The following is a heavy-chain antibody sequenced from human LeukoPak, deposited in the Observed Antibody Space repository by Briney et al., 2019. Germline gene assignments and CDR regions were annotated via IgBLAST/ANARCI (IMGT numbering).Heavy chain of an antibody. Sequence: GASVKVSCKASGYTFTGYYMHWVRQAPGQGLEWMGWINPNTGDTHYAQKFQGRVTPTRDTSITAVYMKLSRLTSDDTAIFYCAVAPGDYWGQGTLVTVSS. CDR1: GYTFTGYY. CDR3: AVAPGDY. D-gene: IGHD2-21*01. J-gene: IGHJ4*02. V-gene: IGHV1-2*02. CDR2: INPNTGDT.